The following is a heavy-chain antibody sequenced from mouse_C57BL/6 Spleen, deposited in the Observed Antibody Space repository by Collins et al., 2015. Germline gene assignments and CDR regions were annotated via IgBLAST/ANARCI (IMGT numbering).Heavy chain of an antibody. CDR3: AGGSSLYYYAMDY. CDR1: GYTFTDYY. Sequence: QVQLQQSGPDLVKPGASVKISCKASGYTFTDYYINWVKQRPGQGLEWIGWIFPGSGSAYYNEKFKGKATLTVDKSSSTAYMQLSSLTSEDSAVYYCAGGSSLYYYAMDYWGQGTSVTVSS. D-gene: IGHD1-1*01. V-gene: IGHV1-75*01. J-gene: IGHJ4*01. CDR2: IFPGSGSA.